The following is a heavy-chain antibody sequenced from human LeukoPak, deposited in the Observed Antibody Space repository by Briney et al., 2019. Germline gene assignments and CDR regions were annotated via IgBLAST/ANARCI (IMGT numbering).Heavy chain of an antibody. D-gene: IGHD6-19*01. J-gene: IGHJ6*03. CDR3: ARGVTGSSGWYFGYYYYYMDV. CDR1: GFTFSDYN. CDR2: ISRSGSTK. V-gene: IGHV3-11*01. Sequence: GGSLRLSCAASGFTFSDYNMRWIRQAPGKGLEWVSSISRSGSTKYYADSVKGRFTISRDNAKNSLFLQMNSLRAEDTAVYYCARGVTGSSGWYFGYYYYYMDVWGKGTTVTVSS.